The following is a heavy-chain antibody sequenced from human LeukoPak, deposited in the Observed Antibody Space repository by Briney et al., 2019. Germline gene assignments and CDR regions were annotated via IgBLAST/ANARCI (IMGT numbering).Heavy chain of an antibody. J-gene: IGHJ4*02. D-gene: IGHD3-10*01. CDR1: GGSISSYY. V-gene: IGHV4-59*08. CDR3: ARTPPGGVYFFDY. Sequence: SETLSLTCTVSGGSISSYYWSWIRQPPGKGLEWIGYIYYSGSTNYNPSLKSRVTISVDTSKNQFSLKLTSVTAADTAVYYCARTPPGGVYFFDYWGQGTLVTVSS. CDR2: IYYSGST.